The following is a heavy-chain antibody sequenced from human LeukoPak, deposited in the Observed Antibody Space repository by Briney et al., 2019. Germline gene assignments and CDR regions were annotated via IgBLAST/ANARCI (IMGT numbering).Heavy chain of an antibody. J-gene: IGHJ6*03. V-gene: IGHV4-59*08. CDR3: ARHFTGGIAAASANYYYMDV. CDR1: GGSISSYY. CDR2: IYYSGST. D-gene: IGHD6-13*01. Sequence: SETLSLTCTVSGGSISSYYWSWIRQPPGKGLEWIGYIYYSGSTNYNPSLKSRVTISVDTSKNRFSLKLSSVTAADTAVYYCARHFTGGIAAASANYYYMDVWGKGTTVTVSS.